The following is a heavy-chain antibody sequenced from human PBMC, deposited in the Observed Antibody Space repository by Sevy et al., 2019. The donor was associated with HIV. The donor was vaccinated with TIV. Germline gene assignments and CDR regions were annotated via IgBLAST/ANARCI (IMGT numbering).Heavy chain of an antibody. Sequence: GGSLRLSCAASGFTFSSYWMNWVRQAPGMGLVWVSRINSDGSSTSYVDSVKGRFTISRDNAKNTLYLQMNSLRAEDTAVYYCARADDILTGYSAGYWGQGTLVTVSS. CDR1: GFTFSSYW. V-gene: IGHV3-74*01. D-gene: IGHD3-9*01. CDR3: ARADDILTGYSAGY. J-gene: IGHJ4*02. CDR2: INSDGSST.